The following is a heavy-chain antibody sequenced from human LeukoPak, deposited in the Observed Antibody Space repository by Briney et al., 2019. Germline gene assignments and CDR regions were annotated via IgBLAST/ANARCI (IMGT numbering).Heavy chain of an antibody. CDR1: GFSFTTSGVG. CDR2: IFWDDDK. J-gene: IGHJ4*02. CDR3: AHTGYSYGLDY. V-gene: IGHV2-5*02. Sequence: SGPALVKPIQTLTLTCTFSGFSFTTSGVGVGWIRQRPGKALEWLGMIFWDDDKRYSPSLKSRLTITEHASENQVVLTMTNMNPADTGTYFCAHTGYSYGLDYWGQGTLVTVSS. D-gene: IGHD5-18*01.